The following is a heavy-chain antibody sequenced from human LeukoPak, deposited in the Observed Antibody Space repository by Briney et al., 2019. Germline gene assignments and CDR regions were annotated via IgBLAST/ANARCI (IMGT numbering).Heavy chain of an antibody. Sequence: PSETLSLTCTVSGGSISSYYWSWIRQPPGKGLEWIGYIYYSGSTNCNPSLKSRVTISVDTSKNQFSLKLSSVTAADTAVYYCARGIMITFGGVIVRGAFDYWGQGTLVTVSS. CDR3: ARGIMITFGGVIVRGAFDY. D-gene: IGHD3-16*02. CDR2: IYYSGST. J-gene: IGHJ4*02. CDR1: GGSISSYY. V-gene: IGHV4-59*01.